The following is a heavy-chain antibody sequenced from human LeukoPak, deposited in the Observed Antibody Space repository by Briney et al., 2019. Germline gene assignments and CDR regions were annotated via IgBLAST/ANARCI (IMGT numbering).Heavy chain of an antibody. CDR3: ARSSVVAAEYYFDY. V-gene: IGHV1-69*04. J-gene: IGHJ4*02. D-gene: IGHD2-15*01. Sequence: VASVKVSCKASGGTFSSYAISWVRQAPGQGLEGVGRIIPILGIANYAQKFQGRVTITAGKSTSTAYMELSSLRSEDTAVYYCARSSVVAAEYYFDYWGQGALVTVSS. CDR1: GGTFSSYA. CDR2: IIPILGIA.